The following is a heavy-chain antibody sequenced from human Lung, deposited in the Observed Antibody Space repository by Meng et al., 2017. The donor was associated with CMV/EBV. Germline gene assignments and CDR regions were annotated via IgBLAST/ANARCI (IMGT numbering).Heavy chain of an antibody. CDR3: AREFWMVPGAMGMDV. D-gene: IGHD2-2*01. V-gene: IGHV1-2*02. CDR1: GYTFTGYY. Sequence: ASXXVSXKTSGYTFTGYYLHWVQQAPGQGLEWMGWINPNSGGTNYALKFQGRVTMTSDTSISTGYMELSSLRSDDTAMYYCAREFWMVPGAMGMDVWGQGTTVTVSS. CDR2: INPNSGGT. J-gene: IGHJ6*02.